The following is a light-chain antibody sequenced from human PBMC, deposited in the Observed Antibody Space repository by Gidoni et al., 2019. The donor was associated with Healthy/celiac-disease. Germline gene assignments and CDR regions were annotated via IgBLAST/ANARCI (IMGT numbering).Light chain of an antibody. V-gene: IGKV3-11*01. Sequence: EIVLTQSPATLSLSPGERATLSCRASQSVSSYLAWSQQKPGQPPRLLIYDASNRATGIPARFSGSGSGTDFTLTISSLEPEDFAVYYCQQRSNWPPTFGQGTKVEIK. J-gene: IGKJ1*01. CDR1: QSVSSY. CDR2: DAS. CDR3: QQRSNWPPT.